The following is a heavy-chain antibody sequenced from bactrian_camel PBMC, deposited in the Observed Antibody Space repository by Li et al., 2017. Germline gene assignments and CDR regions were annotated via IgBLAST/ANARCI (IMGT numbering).Heavy chain of an antibody. V-gene: IGHV3S67*01. J-gene: IGHJ4*01. Sequence: DVQLVESGGGSVRTGGSLRLSCAPSGLSVSDSSMAWFRQSPGKEPEAVAAIRRDDLTAYTDSVKGRFIISRDDATKTLFLQLNSLKTEDTAKYYCTPGVYWGQGTQVTVS. D-gene: IGHD5*01. CDR1: GLSVSDSS. CDR2: IRRDDLT. CDR3: TPGVY.